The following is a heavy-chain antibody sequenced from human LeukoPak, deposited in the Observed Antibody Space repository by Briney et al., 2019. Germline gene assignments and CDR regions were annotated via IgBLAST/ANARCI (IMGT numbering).Heavy chain of an antibody. D-gene: IGHD3-10*01. Sequence: PETLSLTCAVSGGSISSSNWWSWVRQPPGKGLEWIGEIYHSGSTNYNPSLKSRVTISVDKSKNQFSLKLSSVTAADTAVYYCAFSFYGSGSSHFDYWGQGTLVTVSS. CDR1: GGSISSSNW. CDR2: IYHSGST. CDR3: AFSFYGSGSSHFDY. V-gene: IGHV4-4*03. J-gene: IGHJ4*02.